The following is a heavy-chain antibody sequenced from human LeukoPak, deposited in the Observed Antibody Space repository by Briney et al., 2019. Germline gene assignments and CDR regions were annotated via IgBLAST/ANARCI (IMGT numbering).Heavy chain of an antibody. J-gene: IGHJ4*02. CDR1: GYIFTSYW. CDR3: ARHLFAYCGGDCYSAIGY. D-gene: IGHD2-21*02. Sequence: GASLQISCKGSGYIFTSYWIGWGRALPGEVVGGMGIIYPVDSYTRYSPPFQGQVTISADKSISTAYLQCSSLKASHTAMYYCARHLFAYCGGDCYSAIGYWGQGTLVTVSS. V-gene: IGHV5-51*01. CDR2: IYPVDSYT.